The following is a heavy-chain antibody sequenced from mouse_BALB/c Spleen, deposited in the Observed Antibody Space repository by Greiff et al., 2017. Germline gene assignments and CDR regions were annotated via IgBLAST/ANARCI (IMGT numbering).Heavy chain of an antibody. V-gene: IGHV5-9-1*01. CDR2: ISSGGSYT. J-gene: IGHJ3*01. CDR3: ARRGAWFAY. Sequence: DVMLVESGGGLVKPGGSLKLSCAASGFTFSSYAMSWVRQTPEKRLEWVATISSGGSYTYYPDSVKGRFTISRDNAKNTLYLQMSSLRSEDTAMYYCARRGAWFAYWGQGTLVTVSA. CDR1: GFTFSSYA.